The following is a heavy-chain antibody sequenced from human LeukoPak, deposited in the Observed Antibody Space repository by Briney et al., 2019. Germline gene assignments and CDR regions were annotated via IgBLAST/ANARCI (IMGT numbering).Heavy chain of an antibody. J-gene: IGHJ4*02. CDR2: IWYDGSNK. CDR1: GFTFSSYG. D-gene: IGHD4-17*01. CDR3: AKGATGDYVFDY. Sequence: GGSLRLSCAASGFTFSSYGMHWVRQAPGKGPEWVAVIWYDGSNKYYADSVKGRFTISRDNSKNSLYLQMNSLGAEDTAVYYCAKGATGDYVFDYWGQGTLVTVSS. V-gene: IGHV3-33*06.